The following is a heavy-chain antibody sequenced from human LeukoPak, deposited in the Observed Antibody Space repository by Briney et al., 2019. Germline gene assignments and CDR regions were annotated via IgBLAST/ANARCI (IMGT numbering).Heavy chain of an antibody. J-gene: IGHJ6*02. CDR3: ARGRSSSWYSYYGMDV. D-gene: IGHD6-13*01. V-gene: IGHV4-59*01. CDR2: IYYSGST. CDR1: GGSISSYY. Sequence: PSETLSLTCTVSGGSISSYYWSWIRQPPGKGLEWIGYIYYSGSTNYNPSLKSRVTISVDTSKNQFSLKLSSVTAADTAVYYCARGRSSSWYSYYGMDVWGQGTTVTVSS.